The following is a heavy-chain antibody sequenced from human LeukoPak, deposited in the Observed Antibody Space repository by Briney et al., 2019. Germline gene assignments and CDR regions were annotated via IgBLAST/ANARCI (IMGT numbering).Heavy chain of an antibody. J-gene: IGHJ4*02. CDR2: ISGSGGSI. CDR3: ANDYYGSGSYYNLFGY. V-gene: IGHV3-23*01. CDR1: GCTFSRHA. Sequence: GGSLRLSCAGSGCTFSRHAVTWVRLAPGKRLEWVSTISGSGGSIYYAESAKGRFTTTRDNSKNKVYLQMNSLRAEDTAVYYCANDYYGSGSYYNLFGYWGQGTLVTVSS. D-gene: IGHD3-10*01.